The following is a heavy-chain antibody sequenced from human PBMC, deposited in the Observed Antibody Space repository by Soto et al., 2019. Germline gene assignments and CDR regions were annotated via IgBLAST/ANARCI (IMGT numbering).Heavy chain of an antibody. CDR3: ARVAVAGTRVDY. D-gene: IGHD6-19*01. CDR1: GASISSSNW. J-gene: IGHJ4*02. Sequence: QVQLQESGPGLVKPSGTLSLTCAVSGASISSSNWWSWVRQPPGKGLEWIGEIYHSGSTNYNPSHKSRDTISVDKSKNLFSLKLSSVTGADTAVYYCARVAVAGTRVDYWGQGTLVTVSS. V-gene: IGHV4-4*02. CDR2: IYHSGST.